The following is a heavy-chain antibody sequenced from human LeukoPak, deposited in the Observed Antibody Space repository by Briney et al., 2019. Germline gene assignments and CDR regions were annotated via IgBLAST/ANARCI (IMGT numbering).Heavy chain of an antibody. CDR1: GGSISSYY. D-gene: IGHD6-13*01. J-gene: IGHJ4*02. CDR2: IYSSGST. Sequence: PSETLSLTCTVSGGSISSYYWSWIRQPAGKGLEWIGRIYSSGSTNYNPSLISRVTMSVDTSKNQFSLKLSSVTAADTAVYYCAREWGQQLNNFVYWGQGTLVTVSS. V-gene: IGHV4-4*07. CDR3: AREWGQQLNNFVY.